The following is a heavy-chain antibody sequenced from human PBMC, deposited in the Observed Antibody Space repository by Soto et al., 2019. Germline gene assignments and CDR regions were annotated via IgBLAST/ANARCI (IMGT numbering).Heavy chain of an antibody. CDR2: ISSSGSTI. V-gene: IGHV3-48*03. CDR3: ARFSSSRPRYYFDY. D-gene: IGHD6-13*01. Sequence: GGSLRLSCAASGFTFSSYEMNWVRQAPGKGLEWVSYISSSGSTIYYADSVKGRFTISRDNAKNSLYLQMNSLRAEDTAVYYCARFSSSRPRYYFDYWGQGTLVTVSS. CDR1: GFTFSSYE. J-gene: IGHJ4*02.